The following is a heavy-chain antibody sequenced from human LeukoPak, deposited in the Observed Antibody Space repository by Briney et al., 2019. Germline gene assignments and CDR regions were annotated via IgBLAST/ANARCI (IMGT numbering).Heavy chain of an antibody. D-gene: IGHD5-12*01. J-gene: IGHJ4*02. CDR2: ISHDGSSK. V-gene: IGHV3-30*18. CDR1: GFIFSNYD. Sequence: GGSLRLSCGASGFIFSNYDMHWGRQAPGKGLEWVAVISHDGSSKYYADSVKGRFTISRDNSKSTLYLQMNSLRAEDTAVYYCTKGSGYETSDYWGQGTLVTVSS. CDR3: TKGSGYETSDY.